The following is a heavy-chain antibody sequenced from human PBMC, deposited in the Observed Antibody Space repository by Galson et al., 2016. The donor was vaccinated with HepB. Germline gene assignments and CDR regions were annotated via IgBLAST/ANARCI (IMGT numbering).Heavy chain of an antibody. J-gene: IGHJ4*02. CDR3: ARVPPRYTYAYYFDY. Sequence: SVKVSCKASASTFTGYHIHWVRQAPGQGLEWMGWINPNSGGTNSAQKFQGRVTMTRDTSITTAYMELSRLRSDDTAVYYCARVPPRYTYAYYFDYWGQGTLVTVSS. V-gene: IGHV1-2*02. CDR1: ASTFTGYH. D-gene: IGHD5-18*01. CDR2: INPNSGGT.